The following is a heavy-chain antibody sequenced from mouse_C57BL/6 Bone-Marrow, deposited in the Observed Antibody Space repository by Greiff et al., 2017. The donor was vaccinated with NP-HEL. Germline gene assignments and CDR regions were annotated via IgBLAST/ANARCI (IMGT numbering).Heavy chain of an antibody. V-gene: IGHV14-4*01. CDR3: TYLYYYVFDY. CDR1: GFNIKDDY. D-gene: IGHD1-1*01. Sequence: VQLQQSGAELVRPGASVKLSCTASGFNIKDDYMHWVKQRPEQGLEWIGWIDPENGDTEYASKFQGKATITADTSSNTAYLQLSSLTSEDTAVYYCTYLYYYVFDYWGQGTTLTVSS. CDR2: IDPENGDT. J-gene: IGHJ2*01.